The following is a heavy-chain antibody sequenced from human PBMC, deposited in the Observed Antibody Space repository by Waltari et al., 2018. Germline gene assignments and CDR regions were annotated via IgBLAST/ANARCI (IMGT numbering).Heavy chain of an antibody. CDR2: ISSGASTI. V-gene: IGHV3-48*03. J-gene: IGHJ4*01. CDR3: ARGEGGANEY. Sequence: EVQLVESGGGLVQPGGSLRLLCAAPGFTFRNYEMNWVRQAPGKGLEWLSYISSGASTIFYADSVKGRFTISRDNAKNSVYLEMNSLRAYDTAMYYCARGEGGANEYWGQGTLVTVSS. D-gene: IGHD1-26*01. CDR1: GFTFRNYE.